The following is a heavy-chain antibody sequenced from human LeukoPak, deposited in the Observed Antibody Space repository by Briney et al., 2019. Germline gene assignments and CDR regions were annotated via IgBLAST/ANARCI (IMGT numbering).Heavy chain of an antibody. Sequence: SVKVSFKSSVGTFISYAFNWVRQPPGQGLGWVGGSILIFGTANNAQTFQGSATITADESTSTAYMELSSLRSEDSAVYYCAREGYDYVWGSYRRNWFDPWGQGTLVTVSS. D-gene: IGHD3-16*02. CDR3: AREGYDYVWGSYRRNWFDP. CDR2: SILIFGTA. CDR1: VGTFISYA. V-gene: IGHV1-69*01. J-gene: IGHJ5*02.